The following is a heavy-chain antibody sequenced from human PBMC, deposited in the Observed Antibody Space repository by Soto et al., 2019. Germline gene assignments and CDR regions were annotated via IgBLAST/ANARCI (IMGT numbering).Heavy chain of an antibody. CDR2: IYYSGST. CDR3: ARDGSRYDFWSGPYYFDY. J-gene: IGHJ4*02. V-gene: IGHV4-59*01. Sequence: PSETLSPTCTVSGGSISSYYWSWIRQPPGKGLEWIGYIYYSGSTNYNPSLKSRVTISVDTSKNQFSLKLSSVSAADTAVYYCARDGSRYDFWSGPYYFDYWGQGTLVTVSS. D-gene: IGHD3-3*01. CDR1: GGSISSYY.